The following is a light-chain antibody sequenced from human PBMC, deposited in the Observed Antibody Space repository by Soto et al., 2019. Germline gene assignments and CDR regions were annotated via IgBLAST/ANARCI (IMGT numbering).Light chain of an antibody. CDR2: AAS. CDR1: EDISTW. Sequence: DIQMTHSPSSVSASVGDRVTITCRSSEDISTWLAWYQQKPGKAPKLLIYAASSLQSGVPSRFSGSGSGTDFTLTISSLQPEDFATYYCQHADSFPLITFGQGTRLDMK. CDR3: QHADSFPLIT. J-gene: IGKJ5*01. V-gene: IGKV1-12*01.